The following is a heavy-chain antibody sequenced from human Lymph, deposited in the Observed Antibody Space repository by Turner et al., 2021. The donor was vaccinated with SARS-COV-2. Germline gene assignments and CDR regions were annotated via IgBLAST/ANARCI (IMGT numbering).Heavy chain of an antibody. J-gene: IGHJ4*02. CDR2: ISGSSSYI. Sequence: EVQLVESGGVPVKPGGTLSLFCLASVFTFSSYSMNWVRQAPGKGLEWVSFISGSSSYIYYADSVKGRFTISRDKAKNSLYLQMNSLRAEDTAVYYCARGGRPPWQWLGLGNFDYWGQGTLVTVSS. V-gene: IGHV3-21*02. CDR3: ARGGRPPWQWLGLGNFDY. CDR1: VFTFSSYS. D-gene: IGHD6-19*01.